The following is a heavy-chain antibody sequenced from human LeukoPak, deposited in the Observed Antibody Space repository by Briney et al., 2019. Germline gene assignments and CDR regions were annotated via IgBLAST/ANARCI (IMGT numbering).Heavy chain of an antibody. CDR3: ARGAGPKQQLTAYYFDY. CDR1: GDSVSSNSAA. V-gene: IGHV6-1*01. CDR2: TYYRSKWYN. Sequence: SQTLSLICAISGDSVSSNSAAWNWIRQSPSRGLEWLGRTYYRSKWYNDYAVSVKSRITINPDTSKNQFSLQLNSVTPEDTAVYYCARGAGPKQQLTAYYFDYWGQGTLVTVSS. D-gene: IGHD6-13*01. J-gene: IGHJ4*02.